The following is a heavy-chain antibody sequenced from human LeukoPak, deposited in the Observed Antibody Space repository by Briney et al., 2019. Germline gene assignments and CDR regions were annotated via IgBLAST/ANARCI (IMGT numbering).Heavy chain of an antibody. J-gene: IGHJ5*02. V-gene: IGHV3-9*01. CDR2: ISWNSGSM. Sequence: SLRLSCAASGFTFDDYAMHWVRQAPGKGLEWVSGISWNSGSMGYADSVKGRFTISRDNAKNSLYLQMNSPRAEDTALYYCAKAGYSSSWYFPFDPWGQGTLVTVSS. CDR3: AKAGYSSSWYFPFDP. D-gene: IGHD6-13*01. CDR1: GFTFDDYA.